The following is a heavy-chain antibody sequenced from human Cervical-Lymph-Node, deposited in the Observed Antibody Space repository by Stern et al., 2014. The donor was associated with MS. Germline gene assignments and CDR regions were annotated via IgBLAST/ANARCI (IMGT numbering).Heavy chain of an antibody. CDR2: IRTKPNNYAT. J-gene: IGHJ4*02. CDR3: KTKEY. V-gene: IGHV3-73*01. Sequence: QLVESGGGLVQPGGSLKLSCAASGFTFSASAMHWVRQASGKGLEWVGRIRTKPNNYATIYDDSENTVYLQMNNLKTEDTAVYYCKTKEYWGQGTLVTVSS. CDR1: GFTFSASA.